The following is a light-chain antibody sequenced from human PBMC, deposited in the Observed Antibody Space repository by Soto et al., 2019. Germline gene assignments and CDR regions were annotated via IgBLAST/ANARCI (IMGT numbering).Light chain of an antibody. V-gene: IGKV1-39*01. Sequence: DIQMTQSPSSLSASVGDRVAITCRASQTISTYLNWYQQKPGKAPNLLIYAASTLQGGVPSRFSGRGSGTDFTLTISSLQPEDFATYYCQQSFNTPITFGPGTRLEIK. CDR1: QTISTY. J-gene: IGKJ5*01. CDR3: QQSFNTPIT. CDR2: AAS.